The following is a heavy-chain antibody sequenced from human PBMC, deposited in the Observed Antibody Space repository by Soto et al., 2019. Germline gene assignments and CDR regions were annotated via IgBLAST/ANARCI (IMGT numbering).Heavy chain of an antibody. CDR3: AGNLRMQRTAGQLGY. V-gene: IGHV1-18*01. CDR1: GYTFASCA. D-gene: IGHD6-25*01. Sequence: ASVKVSCKASGYTFASCAISWVQQATGQGLEWMGWISAYNGNTNYAQKLQGRVTMTPDTSTSTAYMELRSLRSDDTAFYYCAGNLRMQRTAGQLGYWGKGSLVIVSS. J-gene: IGHJ4*02. CDR2: ISAYNGNT.